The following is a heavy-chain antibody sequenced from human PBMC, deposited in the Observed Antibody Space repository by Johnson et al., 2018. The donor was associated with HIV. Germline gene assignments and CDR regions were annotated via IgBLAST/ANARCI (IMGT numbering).Heavy chain of an antibody. CDR3: ARGGRYRFLEWSISDAFDI. V-gene: IGHV3-7*01. Sequence: VQLVESGGGLVQPGGSLRLSCAASGFTFSSYWMSWVRQAPGKGLEWVANIKQDGSEKYYVDSVKGRFTISRDNAKNSLYLQMNSLRAEDTDVYYCARGGRYRFLEWSISDAFDIWGQGTMVTVSS. J-gene: IGHJ3*02. CDR2: IKQDGSEK. CDR1: GFTFSSYW. D-gene: IGHD3-3*01.